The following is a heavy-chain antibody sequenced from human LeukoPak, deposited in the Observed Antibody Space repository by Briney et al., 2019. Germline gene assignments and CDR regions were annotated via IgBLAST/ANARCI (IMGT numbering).Heavy chain of an antibody. V-gene: IGHV4-39*07. CDR3: AREGVVPAAIADY. Sequence: SETLSLTCTVSGGSISSSSYYWGWIRQPPGKGLEWIGSIYYSGSTYYNPSLKSRVTISVDTSKNQLSLKLSSVTAADTAVYYCAREGVVPAAIADYWGQGTLVTVSS. D-gene: IGHD2-2*01. CDR2: IYYSGST. J-gene: IGHJ4*02. CDR1: GGSISSSSYY.